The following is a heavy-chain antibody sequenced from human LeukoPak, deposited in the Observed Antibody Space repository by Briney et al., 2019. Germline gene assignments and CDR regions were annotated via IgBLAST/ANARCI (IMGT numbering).Heavy chain of an antibody. CDR2: IYSNGNT. CDR3: ASGSFDGPLYGTYWYFHV. D-gene: IGHD1-14*01. Sequence: PSETLSLPCAVSGASINNNLLSWFRQPPGKGLDWVGFIYSNGNTNYNPSLKGRVSMSIETSKNQYSLQLPSVTAADTAVYYCASGSFDGPLYGTYWYFHVWGRGTVVTVSS. V-gene: IGHV4-59*01. J-gene: IGHJ2*01. CDR1: GASINNNL.